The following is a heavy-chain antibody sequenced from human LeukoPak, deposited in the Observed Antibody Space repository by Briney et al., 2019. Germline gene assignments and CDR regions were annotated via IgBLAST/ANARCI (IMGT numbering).Heavy chain of an antibody. CDR3: AERGITMIGGV. J-gene: IGHJ6*04. CDR1: GFTFSSYE. CDR2: ISSSSSTI. V-gene: IGHV3-48*03. Sequence: PGGSLRLSCAASGFTFSSYEMNWVRQAPGKGLEWVSYISSSSSTISYADSVKGRFTISRDNAKNSLYLQMTSLRAEDTAVYYCAERGITMIGGVWGKGTTVTISS. D-gene: IGHD3-10*02.